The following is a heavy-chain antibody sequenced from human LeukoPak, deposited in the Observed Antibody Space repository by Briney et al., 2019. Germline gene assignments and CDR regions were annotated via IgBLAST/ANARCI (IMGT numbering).Heavy chain of an antibody. CDR1: GFNFYNFW. J-gene: IGHJ4*02. CDR2: IKQNGMDT. CDR3: AKLAKYFYGSETYYFFEH. D-gene: IGHD3-10*01. Sequence: PGGSLRLSCAASGFNFYNFWMTWVRQAPGKGLEWVANIKQNGMDTYYVDSVKGRFSISRDNAKNSLYLQMNSLRVEDTAVYYCAKLAKYFYGSETYYFFEHWGQGTPVTASS. V-gene: IGHV3-7*01.